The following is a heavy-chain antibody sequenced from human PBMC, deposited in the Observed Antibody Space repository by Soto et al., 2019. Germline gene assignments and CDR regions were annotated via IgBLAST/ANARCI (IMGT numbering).Heavy chain of an antibody. CDR2: ISPHNDRT. Sequence: QVQLVQSGADVKKPGASVKVSCKASGYNFTSYGISWVRQAPGQGLEWMGWISPHNDRTKYARRFQGRGTMTTETPTSTVYMELGSLRSDDTAVYYCARDLYYSSGRYFDHDAFDIWGQGTVVTASS. CDR3: ARDLYYSSGRYFDHDAFDI. CDR1: GYNFTSYG. J-gene: IGHJ3*02. D-gene: IGHD6-19*01. V-gene: IGHV1-18*01.